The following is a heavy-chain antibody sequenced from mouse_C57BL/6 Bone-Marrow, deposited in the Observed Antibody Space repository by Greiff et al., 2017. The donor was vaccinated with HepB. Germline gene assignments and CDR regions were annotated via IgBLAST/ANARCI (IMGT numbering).Heavy chain of an antibody. CDR3: ARLREDGKRYYFDY. J-gene: IGHJ2*01. D-gene: IGHD2-1*01. CDR2: IYPSDSET. CDR1: GYTFTSYW. V-gene: IGHV1-61*01. Sequence: VQLQQPGAELVRPGSSVKLSCKASGYTFTSYWMDWVKQRPGQGLEWIGNIYPSDSETHYNQKFKDKATLTVDKSSSTAYMQLSSLTSEDSAVYYCARLREDGKRYYFDYWGQGTTLTVSS.